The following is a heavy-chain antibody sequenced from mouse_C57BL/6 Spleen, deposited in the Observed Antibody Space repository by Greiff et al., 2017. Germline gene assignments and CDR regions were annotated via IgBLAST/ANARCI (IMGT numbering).Heavy chain of an antibody. CDR3: ARRGGHYEDYFDY. Sequence: EVQRVESGGGLVKPGGSLKLSCAASGFTFSSYTMSWVRQTPEKRLEWVATISGGGGNTYYPDSVKGRFTISRDNAKNTLYLQMSSLRSEDTALYYCARRGGHYEDYFDYWGQGTTLTVSS. CDR1: GFTFSSYT. CDR2: ISGGGGNT. J-gene: IGHJ2*01. D-gene: IGHD2-1*01. V-gene: IGHV5-9*01.